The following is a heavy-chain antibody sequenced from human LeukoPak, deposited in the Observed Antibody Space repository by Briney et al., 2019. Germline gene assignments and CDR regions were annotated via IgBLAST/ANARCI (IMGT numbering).Heavy chain of an antibody. J-gene: IGHJ4*02. Sequence: GGSLRLSCAASGFTFSSYGMHWVRQAPGKGLEWVAVISYDGSNKYYAESVKGRFTISRDNSKNTLYLQMNSLRAEDTAVYYCAKDFRSSGRYYFDYWGQGTLVTVSS. CDR2: ISYDGSNK. V-gene: IGHV3-30*18. CDR3: AKDFRSSGRYYFDY. D-gene: IGHD1-26*01. CDR1: GFTFSSYG.